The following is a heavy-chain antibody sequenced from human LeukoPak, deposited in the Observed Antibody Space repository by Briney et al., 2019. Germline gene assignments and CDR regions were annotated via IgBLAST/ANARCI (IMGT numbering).Heavy chain of an antibody. CDR3: AVDPYYYDSSGYG. CDR2: IYYSGST. Sequence: SETLSLTCTVSGGSISSSSYYWGWIRQPPGKGLEWIGSIYYSGSTYYNPSLKSRVTISVDTSKNQFSLKLSSVTAADTAVYYCAVDPYYYDSSGYGWGQGTLVTVSS. D-gene: IGHD3-22*01. CDR1: GGSISSSSYY. J-gene: IGHJ4*02. V-gene: IGHV4-39*07.